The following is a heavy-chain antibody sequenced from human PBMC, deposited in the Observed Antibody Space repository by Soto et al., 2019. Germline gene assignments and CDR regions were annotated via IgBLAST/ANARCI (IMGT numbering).Heavy chain of an antibody. J-gene: IGHJ6*02. Sequence: PGGSLRLSCAASGFTLSDHYMSWIRQAPGKGLEWISYINPSGTYTHYADSVKGRFAISRGNAESALYLQMNSLRPEDTALYYCGRGHHSKDVWGRGATVTVSS. CDR3: GRGHHSKDV. CDR2: INPSGTYT. V-gene: IGHV3-11*06. CDR1: GFTLSDHY.